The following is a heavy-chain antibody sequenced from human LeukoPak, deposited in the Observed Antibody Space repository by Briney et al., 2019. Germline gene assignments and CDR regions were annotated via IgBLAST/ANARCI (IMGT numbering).Heavy chain of an antibody. V-gene: IGHV4-59*08. D-gene: IGHD3-10*01. Sequence: SETLSLTCTVSGGSISSYYWSWIRQPPGKGLEWIGYIYYSGSTNYNPSLKSRVTISVDTSKNQFSLKLSSVTAADTAVYYCASGHYYGSGSYFGWFDPLGPGNPGHRLL. CDR1: GGSISSYY. CDR2: IYYSGST. J-gene: IGHJ5*02. CDR3: ASGHYYGSGSYFGWFDP.